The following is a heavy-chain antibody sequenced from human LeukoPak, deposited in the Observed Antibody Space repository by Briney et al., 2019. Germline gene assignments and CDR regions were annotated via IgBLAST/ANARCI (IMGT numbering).Heavy chain of an antibody. V-gene: IGHV3-53*05. Sequence: GGSLRLSCAVSGFTVSGNYMSWVRQAPGKGLEWVSLIYSGGTTYYADSVKGRFTISRDNSKNTVYLQMDSLRAEDTAVYYCAKAEYYYESSGYYYYRYYMDVWGQGTTVTISS. CDR1: GFTVSGNY. CDR2: IYSGGTT. J-gene: IGHJ6*03. D-gene: IGHD3-22*01. CDR3: AKAEYYYESSGYYYYRYYMDV.